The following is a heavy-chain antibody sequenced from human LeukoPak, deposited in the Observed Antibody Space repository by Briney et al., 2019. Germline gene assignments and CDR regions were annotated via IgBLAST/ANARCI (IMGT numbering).Heavy chain of an antibody. D-gene: IGHD6-19*01. CDR2: IYHSGST. CDR1: GGSISSSSYY. CDR3: ARDRAVAGPASERY. Sequence: SETLSLTCTVSGGSISSSSYYWGWIRQPPGKGLEWIGEIYHSGSTNYNPSLKSRVTISVDNSKSQFSLKLSSVTAADTAVYYCARDRAVAGPASERYWGQGTLVTVSS. V-gene: IGHV4-39*07. J-gene: IGHJ4*02.